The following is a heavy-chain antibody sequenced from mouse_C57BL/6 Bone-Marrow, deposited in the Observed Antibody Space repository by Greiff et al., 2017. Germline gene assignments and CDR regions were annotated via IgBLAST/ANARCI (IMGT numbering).Heavy chain of an antibody. D-gene: IGHD2-3*01. CDR3: YDYFDY. V-gene: IGHV1-64*01. J-gene: IGHJ2*01. Sequence: QVQLQQPGAELVKPGASVKLSCKASGYTFTSYWMHWVKQRPGQGLEWIGMIHPNSGSTNYNDKFNIKATLTVEKSTSTAYMQLSSLTSEDSAVYYCYDYFDYWGQGTTLTV. CDR2: IHPNSGST. CDR1: GYTFTSYW.